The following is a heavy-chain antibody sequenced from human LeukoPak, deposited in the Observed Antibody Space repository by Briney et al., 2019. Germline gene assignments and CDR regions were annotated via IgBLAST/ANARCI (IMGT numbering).Heavy chain of an antibody. J-gene: IGHJ4*02. CDR2: IIPIFGTA. D-gene: IGHD3-22*01. Sequence: ASVKVSCKASGGTFSSYAISWVRQAPGQGLEWMGGIIPIFGTANYAQKFQGRVTITADESTSTAYMELSSLRSEDTAVYYCARAGDYYDSSGYRYWGQGTLVTVSS. V-gene: IGHV1-69*13. CDR1: GGTFSSYA. CDR3: ARAGDYYDSSGYRY.